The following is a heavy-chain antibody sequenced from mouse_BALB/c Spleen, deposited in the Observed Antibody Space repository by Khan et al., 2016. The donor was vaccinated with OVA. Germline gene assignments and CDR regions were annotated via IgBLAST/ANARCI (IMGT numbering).Heavy chain of an antibody. Sequence: EVELVESGGGLVQPGGSRKLSCAASGFTFSSFGMYWVRQAPEKGLEWVAYISSGSATIYYADTVTGRFTISSDNPKNILSLKMTSLSSDDTAMYYCSRDDYGPHYYSMDYWGQGTSVTVSS. D-gene: IGHD1-1*02. CDR3: SRDDYGPHYYSMDY. CDR2: ISSGSATI. J-gene: IGHJ4*01. V-gene: IGHV5-17*02. CDR1: GFTFSSFG.